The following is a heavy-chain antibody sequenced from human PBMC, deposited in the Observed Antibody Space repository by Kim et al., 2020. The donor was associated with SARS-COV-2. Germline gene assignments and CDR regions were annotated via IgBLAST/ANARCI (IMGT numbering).Heavy chain of an antibody. J-gene: IGHJ6*03. CDR2: INHSGST. V-gene: IGHV4-34*01. CDR3: ARGRRVVSPFVVVAKGYYYYYMDV. D-gene: IGHD2-15*01. Sequence: SETLSLTCAXYGGSFSGYYWSWIRQPPGKGLEWIGEINHSGSTNYNPSLKSRVTISVDTSKNQFSLKLSSVTAADTAVYYCARGRRVVSPFVVVAKGYYYYYMDVWGKGTTLTVSS. CDR1: GGSFSGYY.